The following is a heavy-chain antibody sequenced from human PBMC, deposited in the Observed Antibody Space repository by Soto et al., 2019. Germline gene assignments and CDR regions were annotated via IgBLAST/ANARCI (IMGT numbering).Heavy chain of an antibody. J-gene: IGHJ4*02. Sequence: EVQLVESGGGLVQPGRSLRLSCAASGFTFDDYAMNWVRQAPGKGLEWVSGISWNSGSIGYADSVKGRFTISRDNAKNSLYLQMNSLRDEDTALYYCAKGQYPGSGSLLGEFDYWGKGTLVTVSS. V-gene: IGHV3-9*01. CDR3: AKGQYPGSGSLLGEFDY. CDR1: GFTFDDYA. CDR2: ISWNSGSI. D-gene: IGHD3-10*01.